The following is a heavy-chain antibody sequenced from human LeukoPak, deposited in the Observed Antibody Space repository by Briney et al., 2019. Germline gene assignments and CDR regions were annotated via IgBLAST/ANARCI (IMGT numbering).Heavy chain of an antibody. CDR3: ASGRCYSNYGIGGFDP. CDR1: GGSFSDYY. D-gene: IGHD4-11*01. CDR2: INHSGST. Sequence: PSETLSLTCAVYGGSFSDYYWSWLRQPPGKGLEWIGEINHSGSTNYNPSLKSRVTISVDTSKNQFSLKLSSLTAADTAVYYRASGRCYSNYGIGGFDPWGQGTLVTVSS. V-gene: IGHV4-34*01. J-gene: IGHJ5*02.